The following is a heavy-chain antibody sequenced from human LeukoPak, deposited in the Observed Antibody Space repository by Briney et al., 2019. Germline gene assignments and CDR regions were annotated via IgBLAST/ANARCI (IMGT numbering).Heavy chain of an antibody. D-gene: IGHD6-19*01. Sequence: SETLSLTCAVYGGSFSGYYWSWIRQPPGKGLEWIGEINHSGSTNYNPSLKSRVTISVDTSKNQFSLKLSSVTAADTAVYYCARGRRTRLLEQWLPRRNDAFDIWGQGTMVTVSS. CDR1: GGSFSGYY. J-gene: IGHJ3*02. V-gene: IGHV4-34*01. CDR3: ARGRRTRLLEQWLPRRNDAFDI. CDR2: INHSGST.